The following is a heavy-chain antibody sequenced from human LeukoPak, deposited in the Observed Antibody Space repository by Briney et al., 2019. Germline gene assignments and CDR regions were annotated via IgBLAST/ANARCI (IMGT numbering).Heavy chain of an antibody. J-gene: IGHJ4*02. D-gene: IGHD1-26*01. CDR1: GGSITSDIFY. V-gene: IGHV4-31*03. CDR3: ARDRWELLDS. CDR2: IHNSRVT. Sequence: SETLSLTCTVSGGSITSDIFYWNCIRQHPGKCLEWIGSIHNSRVTSYNPSLESRLTISLDTSENQFFLKLNSMTTADTAVYYCARDRWELLDSWGQGLLVTVSS.